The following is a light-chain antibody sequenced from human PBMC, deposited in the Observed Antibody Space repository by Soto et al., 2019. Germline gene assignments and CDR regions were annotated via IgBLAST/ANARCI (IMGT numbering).Light chain of an antibody. CDR3: QQFSSYPLT. CDR2: DAY. V-gene: IGKV1-13*02. Sequence: IQMTQSPSSLSASVGYRVTMTCRASQRIGKHLKWYQQKPGQAPRLLIYDAYSRATGITARFSGGGSGTDFTLTISRLEPEDFAVYYCQQFSSYPLTFGGGTQVDI. J-gene: IGKJ4*01. CDR1: QRIGKH.